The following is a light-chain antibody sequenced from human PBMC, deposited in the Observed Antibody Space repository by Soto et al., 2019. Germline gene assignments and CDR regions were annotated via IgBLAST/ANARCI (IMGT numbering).Light chain of an antibody. CDR3: QQYGDSLPYT. Sequence: EIVLTQSPGTLSLSPGDRATLSCRASQSVSSNYLAWYQQKPGQAPRLFIYGGSSMAADIPDRFSGSGSDTDFTLTISRLEPEDFAVYYSQQYGDSLPYTFGQGTKVEIK. CDR2: GGS. V-gene: IGKV3-20*01. CDR1: QSVSSNY. J-gene: IGKJ2*01.